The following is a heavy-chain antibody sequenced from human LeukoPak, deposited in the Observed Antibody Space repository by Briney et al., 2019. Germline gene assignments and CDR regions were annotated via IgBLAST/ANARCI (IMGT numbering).Heavy chain of an antibody. CDR2: IYYSGST. Sequence: SETLSLTCTVSGGSISSSSYYWGWIRQPPGKGLEWIGSIYYSGSTYYNPSLKSRVTISVDTSKNQFSLKLSSVTAADTAVYYCARDLSHCSSTSCYIWAFDIWGQGTMVTVSP. J-gene: IGHJ3*02. CDR3: ARDLSHCSSTSCYIWAFDI. D-gene: IGHD2-2*02. V-gene: IGHV4-39*02. CDR1: GGSISSSSYY.